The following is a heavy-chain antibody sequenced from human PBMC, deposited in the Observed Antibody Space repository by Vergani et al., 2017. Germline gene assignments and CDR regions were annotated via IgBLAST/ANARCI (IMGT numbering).Heavy chain of an antibody. Sequence: EVQLLESGGGLVQPGGSLRLSCAASGFTFGSYAMSWVRQAPGKGLEWVSTISGIGAGTYYADSVKGRFTISRDNSKNTLYLQMNSLRAEDTAVYYCAKGPGATTGRYWGQGTLVTVSS. CDR1: GFTFGSYA. D-gene: IGHD1-26*01. CDR3: AKGPGATTGRY. J-gene: IGHJ4*02. V-gene: IGHV3-23*01. CDR2: ISGIGAGT.